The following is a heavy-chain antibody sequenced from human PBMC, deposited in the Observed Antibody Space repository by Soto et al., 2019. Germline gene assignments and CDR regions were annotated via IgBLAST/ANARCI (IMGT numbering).Heavy chain of an antibody. V-gene: IGHV3-7*05. Sequence: GGSLRLSCAASGFTFSSYWMSWVRQAPGKGLEWVANIKQDGSEKYYVDSVKGRFTISRDNAKKSLHLQMNSVRVEDTAVYYCARDSTPFWKAAGNFDNWGQGTLVTVSS. CDR3: ARDSTPFWKAAGNFDN. CDR1: GFTFSSYW. D-gene: IGHD3-3*01. J-gene: IGHJ4*02. CDR2: IKQDGSEK.